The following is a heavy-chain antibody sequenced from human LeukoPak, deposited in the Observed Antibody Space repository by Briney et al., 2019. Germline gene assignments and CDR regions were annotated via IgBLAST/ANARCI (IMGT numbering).Heavy chain of an antibody. Sequence: GGSLRLSCAASGFTFSSDNMDWVRQAPGKGLEWVSFIDSSSRYIYQADSVKGRFTISRDNAKSSVFLQMNSLRAEDTAVYYCARVGGHCTSTSCPPPDYWGQGTLVTVSS. D-gene: IGHD2-2*01. CDR2: IDSSSRYI. V-gene: IGHV3-21*01. CDR3: ARVGGHCTSTSCPPPDY. J-gene: IGHJ4*02. CDR1: GFTFSSDN.